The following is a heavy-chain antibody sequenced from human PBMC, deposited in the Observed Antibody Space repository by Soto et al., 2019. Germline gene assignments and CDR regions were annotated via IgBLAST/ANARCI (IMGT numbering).Heavy chain of an antibody. V-gene: IGHV3-23*01. CDR2: ISDSGGST. D-gene: IGHD1-1*01. J-gene: IGHJ1*01. CDR1: GLTFSSYA. Sequence: PGGSLRLSCAVSGLTFSSYAMNWFRQAPGRGLEWVSGISDSGGSTYYADSVKGRFTISRDNSRNTLYLHMNSLRVEDTAVYYCAKNPFSGTKWGQGTLVTVSS. CDR3: AKNPFSGTK.